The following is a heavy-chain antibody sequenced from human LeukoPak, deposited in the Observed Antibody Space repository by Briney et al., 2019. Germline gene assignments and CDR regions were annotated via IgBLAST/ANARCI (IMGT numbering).Heavy chain of an antibody. V-gene: IGHV3-30*04. Sequence: PGRSLRLSCAASGFTFSSYAMYWVRQAPGKGLEWVAVISYDGSDKFYADSVKGRFTISRDSSKNTLYLQINSLRPEDTAVYYCARARPSMWIDYWGQGTLVTVSS. CDR3: ARARPSMWIDY. D-gene: IGHD5-12*01. CDR1: GFTFSSYA. CDR2: ISYDGSDK. J-gene: IGHJ4*02.